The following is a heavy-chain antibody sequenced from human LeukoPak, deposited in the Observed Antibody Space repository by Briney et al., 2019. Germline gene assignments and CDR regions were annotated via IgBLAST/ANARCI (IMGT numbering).Heavy chain of an antibody. J-gene: IGHJ4*02. CDR2: IYYSGLT. CDR3: ASGTFDDYGDYDRGDYFDH. CDR1: GASISSSSSS. Sequence: PSETLSLTCTVSGASISSSSSSWGWVRQPPGKGPEWIGSIYYSGLTYDNPSLKSRVSKSVDPSKNHFSLKVSSVTAADTAVYYCASGTFDDYGDYDRGDYFDHWGQGTLVTVSS. D-gene: IGHD4-17*01. V-gene: IGHV4-39*02.